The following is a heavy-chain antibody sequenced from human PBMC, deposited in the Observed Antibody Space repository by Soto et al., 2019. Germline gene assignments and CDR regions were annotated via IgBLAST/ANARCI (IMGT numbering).Heavy chain of an antibody. V-gene: IGHV1-69*13. CDR2: FIPLLDTA. CDR3: VQTLGSTVTGPGRFDL. J-gene: IGHJ2*01. CDR1: GGTFSRNG. Sequence: SVKVSCKASGGTFSRNGVSWVRQALGQGLEWMGGFIPLLDTANYAQKFQGRVVITADESTNTAHMELSSLTSEDTAVYYCVQTLGSTVTGPGRFDLWGHGTLVTVSS. D-gene: IGHD6-19*01.